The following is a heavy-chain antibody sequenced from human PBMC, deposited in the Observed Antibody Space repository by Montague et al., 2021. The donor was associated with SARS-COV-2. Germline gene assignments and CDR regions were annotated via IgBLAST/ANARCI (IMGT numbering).Heavy chain of an antibody. CDR2: VDYNGNT. V-gene: IGHV4-39*01. D-gene: IGHD3-10*01. J-gene: IGHJ5*02. Sequence: SETLSLTCTVSGGSLFSSSYYWGWLRQPPGKGLEWIGSVDYNGNTNYXXXLKSRVTISLDTSENQISLNLDSVTAADTAVYYCARPGGSERHWFDRWGQGTLVTVSS. CDR3: ARPGGSERHWFDR. CDR1: GGSLFSSSYY.